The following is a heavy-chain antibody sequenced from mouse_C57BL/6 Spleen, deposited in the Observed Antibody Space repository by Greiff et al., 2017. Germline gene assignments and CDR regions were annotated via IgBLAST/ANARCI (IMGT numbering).Heavy chain of an antibody. CDR1: GYSITSGYY. V-gene: IGHV3-6*01. CDR2: ISYDGSN. J-gene: IGHJ2*01. D-gene: IGHD1-1*01. CDR3: ARDRITTVVANFDY. Sequence: EVHLVESGPGLVKPSQSLSLTCSVTGYSITSGYYWNWIRQFPGNKLEWMGYISYDGSNNYNPSLKNRISITRDTSKNQFFLKLNSVTTEDTATYYCARDRITTVVANFDYWGQGTTLTVSS.